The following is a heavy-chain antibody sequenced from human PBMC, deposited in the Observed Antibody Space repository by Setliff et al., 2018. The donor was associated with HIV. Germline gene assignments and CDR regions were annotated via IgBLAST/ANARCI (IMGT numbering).Heavy chain of an antibody. V-gene: IGHV3-30*02. J-gene: IGHJ4*02. CDR2: IRYDGSYR. CDR3: AKDYVENDY. CDR1: GFTFISYG. Sequence: GGSLRLSCAVSGFTFISYGMYWVRQAPGKGLEWVAFIRYDGSYRYYVDSVKGRFTISRDNSKNTMFLQMNSLRVEDTAINYCAKDYVENDYWGQGTLVTVSS. D-gene: IGHD3-16*01.